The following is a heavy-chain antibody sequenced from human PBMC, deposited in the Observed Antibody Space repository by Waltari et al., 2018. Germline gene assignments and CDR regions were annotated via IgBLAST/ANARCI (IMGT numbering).Heavy chain of an antibody. CDR3: ARHVGSNYYDSSGSDAFDI. J-gene: IGHJ3*02. D-gene: IGHD3-22*01. Sequence: QVQLVQSGAEVKKPGSSVKVSCKASGGTFSSYAISWVRKAPGKGLEWMGGIIPILGTANYAQKCQGRVTITADKATSTAYMELSSLISEDTAVYYCARHVGSNYYDSSGSDAFDIWGQGTMVTVSS. CDR1: GGTFSSYA. CDR2: IIPILGTA. V-gene: IGHV1-69*14.